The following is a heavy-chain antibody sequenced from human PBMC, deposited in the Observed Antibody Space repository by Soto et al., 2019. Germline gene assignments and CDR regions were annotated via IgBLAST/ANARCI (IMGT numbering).Heavy chain of an antibody. J-gene: IGHJ5*02. Sequence: GASVKVSCKASGYTFTSYGISWVRQAPGQGLEWMGWISAYNGNTNYAQKLQGRVTMTTDTYTSTAYMELRSLRSDDTAVYYCASMATYYYGSGTQGWFDPWGQGTLVTVSS. CDR3: ASMATYYYGSGTQGWFDP. V-gene: IGHV1-18*01. CDR1: GYTFTSYG. CDR2: ISAYNGNT. D-gene: IGHD3-10*01.